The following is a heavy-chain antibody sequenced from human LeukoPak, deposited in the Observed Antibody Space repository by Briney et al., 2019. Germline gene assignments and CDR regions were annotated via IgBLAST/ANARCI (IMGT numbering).Heavy chain of an antibody. D-gene: IGHD1-26*01. Sequence: PSETLSLTCTVSGYSISSGYYWGWIRQPPGTGLEWIGSIYHSGSTYYNPSLKSRVTISVDTSKNQFSLKLSSVTAADTAVYYCARVLVGATEDDFDYWGQGTLVTVSS. V-gene: IGHV4-38-2*02. J-gene: IGHJ4*02. CDR2: IYHSGST. CDR1: GYSISSGYY. CDR3: ARVLVGATEDDFDY.